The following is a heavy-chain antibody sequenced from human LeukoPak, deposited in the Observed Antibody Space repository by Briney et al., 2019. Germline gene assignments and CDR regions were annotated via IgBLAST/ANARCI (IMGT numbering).Heavy chain of an antibody. Sequence: PSETLSLTCSVSGGSISDTTYFWGWIRQPPGKGLEWIGSIYSSGSTYYNPSLKSRVTVSIDTSRNQFSLKLTSVAAAETAVYYCARSGYYDILSGYLYFFAYWGQGTLVTVSS. CDR3: ARSGYYDILSGYLYFFAY. D-gene: IGHD3-9*01. J-gene: IGHJ4*02. CDR2: IYSSGST. V-gene: IGHV4-39*01. CDR1: GGSISDTTYF.